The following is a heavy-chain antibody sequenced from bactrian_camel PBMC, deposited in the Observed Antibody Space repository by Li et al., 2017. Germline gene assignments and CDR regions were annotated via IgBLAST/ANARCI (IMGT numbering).Heavy chain of an antibody. V-gene: IGHV3S1*01. CDR2: IDTDGRT. Sequence: VQLVESGGGSVQAGGSLTLTCVASGYTYNRYCMGWFRLGPGKEREGVAIIDTDGRTFYADSVAGRFTISQDNSKNTLSLQMNDLTPEDTAVYYCAASLRSWCPLNRPYEYDYFGQGTQVTVS. J-gene: IGHJ4*01. D-gene: IGHD3*01. CDR3: AASLRSWCPLNRPYEYDY. CDR1: GYTYNRYC.